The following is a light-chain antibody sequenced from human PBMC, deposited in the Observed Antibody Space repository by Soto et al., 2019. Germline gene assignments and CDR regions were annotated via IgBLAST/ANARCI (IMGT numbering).Light chain of an antibody. V-gene: IGKV3-11*01. CDR1: PSVTNF. CDR3: QQRNVWPPAT. CDR2: GAF. J-gene: IGKJ5*01. Sequence: EIVSTQSPATLSLSPGEKATLSCRASPSVTNFLAWYQQKPGQAPRLLIYGAFNRATGIPARFSGSGSGTDFTLTTSSLEPEDSAVYYCQQRNVWPPATFGQGTRLEIK.